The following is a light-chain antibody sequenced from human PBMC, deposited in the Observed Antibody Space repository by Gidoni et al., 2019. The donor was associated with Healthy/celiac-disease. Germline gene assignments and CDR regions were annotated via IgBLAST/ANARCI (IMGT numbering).Light chain of an antibody. Sequence: DIQMTQSPSSLSASVGDRVTITCQASQDISNYLNWYQQQPGKAPKLLIYDASNLETGVPSRFSGSGSGTDFTFTISSLQPEDIATYYCQQYDNLPPFGPXTKVDIK. CDR2: DAS. J-gene: IGKJ3*01. CDR3: QQYDNLPP. CDR1: QDISNY. V-gene: IGKV1-33*01.